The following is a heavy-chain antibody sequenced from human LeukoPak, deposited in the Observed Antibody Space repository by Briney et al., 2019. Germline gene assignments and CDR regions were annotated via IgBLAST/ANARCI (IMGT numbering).Heavy chain of an antibody. CDR1: GFTFSNYA. D-gene: IGHD2-21*02. V-gene: IGHV3-30*04. CDR2: ISFDGSNT. CDR3: ARVRTATLIPTLYYFDY. J-gene: IGHJ4*02. Sequence: GGSLRLSCAASGFTFSNYAVHWVRQAPGRGLEWVAFISFDGSNTYYADSVKGRFTISRDKSKNMLYLQMNSLRAEDTAVYYCARVRTATLIPTLYYFDYWGQGTLVTVSS.